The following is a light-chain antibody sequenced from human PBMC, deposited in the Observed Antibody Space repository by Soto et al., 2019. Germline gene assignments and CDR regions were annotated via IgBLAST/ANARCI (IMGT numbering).Light chain of an antibody. J-gene: IGKJ1*01. CDR2: ATS. V-gene: IGKV3-20*01. CDR3: QQYGGSPLT. Sequence: EIVLTQSPGTLSLSPGERATLSCRASQSVSSSYLAWYQQKPGQAPRLLIYATSRRATGIPDRFSGSGSGTDFTLTISRLEPEYFAVYYCQQYGGSPLTFGRGTKVEIK. CDR1: QSVSSSY.